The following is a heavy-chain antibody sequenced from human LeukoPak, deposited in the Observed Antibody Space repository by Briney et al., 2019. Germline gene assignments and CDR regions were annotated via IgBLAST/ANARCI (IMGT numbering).Heavy chain of an antibody. Sequence: ASVKVSCKASGGTFSNYAISWVRQAPGQGLEWMGWISANNGNRNYAQKLQDRVSMTTDTSTSTAYMELRSLRSDDTAVYYCARQGYGGHSQGAADYWGQGTLVTVSS. CDR3: ARQGYGGHSQGAADY. J-gene: IGHJ4*02. V-gene: IGHV1-18*01. D-gene: IGHD4-23*01. CDR2: ISANNGNR. CDR1: GGTFSNYA.